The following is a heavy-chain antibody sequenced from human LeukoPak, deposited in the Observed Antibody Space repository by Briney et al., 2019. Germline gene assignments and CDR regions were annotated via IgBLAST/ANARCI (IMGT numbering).Heavy chain of an antibody. Sequence: GASVKVSCKASGYTFTGYYMHWVRQAPGQGLEWMGWINPNSGGTNYAQKFQGRVTMTRDTSISTAYMELSRLRSDDTAVYYCARGYCSSTSCYKYYYGMDVWGQRTTVTVSS. D-gene: IGHD2-2*02. CDR2: INPNSGGT. V-gene: IGHV1-2*02. CDR3: ARGYCSSTSCYKYYYGMDV. J-gene: IGHJ6*02. CDR1: GYTFTGYY.